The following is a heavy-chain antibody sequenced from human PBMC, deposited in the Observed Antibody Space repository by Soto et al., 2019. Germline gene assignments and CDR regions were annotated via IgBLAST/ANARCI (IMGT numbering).Heavy chain of an antibody. CDR1: GFTFSSYA. CDR3: AKVARNYDILTGPHYFDY. J-gene: IGHJ4*02. D-gene: IGHD3-9*01. CDR2: ISGSGGST. Sequence: GGSLRLSCAASGFTFSSYAMSWVRQAPGKGLEWVSAISGSGGSTYYADSVKGRFTISRDNSKNTLYLQMNSLRAEDTAVYYCAKVARNYDILTGPHYFDYWGQGTLVTVSS. V-gene: IGHV3-23*01.